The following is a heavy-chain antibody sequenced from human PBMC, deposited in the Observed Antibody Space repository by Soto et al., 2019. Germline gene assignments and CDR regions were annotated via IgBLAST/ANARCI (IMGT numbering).Heavy chain of an antibody. CDR1: GFTFSTYA. D-gene: IGHD3-16*01. V-gene: IGHV3-23*01. J-gene: IGHJ4*02. Sequence: GGSLRLSCAASGFTFSTYAMSWVRQAPETGLEWVSTISGSGTSTYYADSLKGRFTISRDNSKNTLYLQMDSLRAEDTAIYYCAKSPTALGAPYYFDCWGQGTLVTVSS. CDR3: AKSPTALGAPYYFDC. CDR2: ISGSGTST.